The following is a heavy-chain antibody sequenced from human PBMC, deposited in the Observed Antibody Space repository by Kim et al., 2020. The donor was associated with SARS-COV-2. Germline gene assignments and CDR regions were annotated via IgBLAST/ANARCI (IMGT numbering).Heavy chain of an antibody. CDR3: ARENEMATIHFDY. CDR2: INSDGSST. Sequence: GGSLRLSCAASGFTFSSYWMHWVRQAPGKGLVWVSRINSDGSSTTYADSVKGRFTFSRDNAKNTLYLQMNSLRAEDTAVYYCARENEMATIHFDYWGQGTLVTVSS. CDR1: GFTFSSYW. V-gene: IGHV3-74*01. J-gene: IGHJ4*02.